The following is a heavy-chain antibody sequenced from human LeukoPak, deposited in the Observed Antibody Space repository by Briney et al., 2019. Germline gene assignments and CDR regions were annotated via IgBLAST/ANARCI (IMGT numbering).Heavy chain of an antibody. J-gene: IGHJ6*04. D-gene: IGHD2-2*01. CDR3: ARGSSSTSYYYYGIDV. Sequence: PGGSLRHSCAASGFTFSSYSMNWVRQAPGKGLEWVSSISSSSSYIYYADSVKGRFTISRDNAKNSLYLQMNSLRAEDTAVYYCARGSSSTSYYYYGIDVWGKGTTVTVSS. CDR1: GFTFSSYS. CDR2: ISSSSSYI. V-gene: IGHV3-21*01.